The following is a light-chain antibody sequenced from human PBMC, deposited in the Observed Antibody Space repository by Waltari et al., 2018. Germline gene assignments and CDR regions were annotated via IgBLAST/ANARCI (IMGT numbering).Light chain of an antibody. Sequence: EKVMTQSPDTLSVSPGERANLSCRASQTISNNLAWYQQRPGQSPRLLIYDVSTRAIDVPARFSGSGSGTDFTLTISNVHPEDFAFYFCHQYSSWVWTFGQGTNVEI. CDR2: DVS. V-gene: IGKV3-15*01. J-gene: IGKJ1*01. CDR1: QTISNN. CDR3: HQYSSWVWT.